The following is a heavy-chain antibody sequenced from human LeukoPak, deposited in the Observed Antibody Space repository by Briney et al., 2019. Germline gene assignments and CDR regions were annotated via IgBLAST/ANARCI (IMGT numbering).Heavy chain of an antibody. CDR3: ARGGISIFGVVIYMDV. CDR2: IYGGGST. CDR1: GFTFSDYN. J-gene: IGHJ6*03. D-gene: IGHD3-3*01. V-gene: IGHV3-53*01. Sequence: GGSQRLSCAASGFTFSDYNMRWIRQAPGKGLEWVSIIYGGGSTFYADSVKGRFTISRDNAKNSLSLQMNSLRVEDTALYYCARGGISIFGVVIYMDVWGKGTTVTVSS.